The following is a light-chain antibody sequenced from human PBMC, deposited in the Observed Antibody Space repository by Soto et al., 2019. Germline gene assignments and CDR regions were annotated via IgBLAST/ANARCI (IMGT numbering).Light chain of an antibody. CDR3: SSYTSGSTLVV. CDR2: EVS. CDR1: SSDVGGYNY. J-gene: IGLJ2*01. Sequence: QSALTQPASVSGSPGQSITISCTGTSSDVGGYNYVSWYQQHPGKAPKLMIYEVSNRPSEVSHRFSGSKSGNTASLTISGFQAEDEGNYYCSSYTSGSTLVVFGGGTKLTVL. V-gene: IGLV2-14*01.